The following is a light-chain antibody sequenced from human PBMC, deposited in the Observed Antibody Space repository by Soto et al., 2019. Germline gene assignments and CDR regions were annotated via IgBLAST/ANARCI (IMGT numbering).Light chain of an antibody. CDR3: AAWDGSLNGGV. CDR2: SNN. Sequence: QSVLTQPPSASGTPGQRVTISCSGSSSNIGSNTVNWYQQLPGTAPKLLIYSNNQRPSGVADRFSGSKSGTSASLAISGLQSEDEADYYCAAWDGSLNGGVFGGGTKLTVL. CDR1: SSNIGSNT. V-gene: IGLV1-44*01. J-gene: IGLJ3*02.